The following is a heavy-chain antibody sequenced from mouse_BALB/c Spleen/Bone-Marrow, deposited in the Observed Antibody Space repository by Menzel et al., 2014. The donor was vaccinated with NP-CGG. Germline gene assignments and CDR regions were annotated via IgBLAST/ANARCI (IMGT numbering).Heavy chain of an antibody. Sequence: EVQRVESGPELVKPGASVKMSCKASGYTFTSYFMHWVKQRPGQGLEWIGYINPYNDGTKYNEKSKGKATLTSDKSSSTAYMELSSLTPEDSAVYYCTRIYYDYDGVWFAYWGQGTLVTVSA. J-gene: IGHJ3*01. CDR1: GYTFTSYF. CDR2: INPYNDGT. D-gene: IGHD2-4*01. V-gene: IGHV1-14*01. CDR3: TRIYYDYDGVWFAY.